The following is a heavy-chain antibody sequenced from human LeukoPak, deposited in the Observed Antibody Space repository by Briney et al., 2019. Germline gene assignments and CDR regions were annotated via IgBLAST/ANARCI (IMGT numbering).Heavy chain of an antibody. J-gene: IGHJ6*02. D-gene: IGHD2/OR15-2a*01. CDR1: GGSFSGYY. Sequence: SETLSLTCAVYGGSFSGYYWSWIRQPPGKGLEWIGEINHSGSTNYNPPLKSRVTISVDTSKNQFSLKLSSVTAADTAVYYCARGPGNPNYYYYGMDVWGQGTTVTVSS. CDR3: ARGPGNPNYYYYGMDV. V-gene: IGHV4-34*01. CDR2: INHSGST.